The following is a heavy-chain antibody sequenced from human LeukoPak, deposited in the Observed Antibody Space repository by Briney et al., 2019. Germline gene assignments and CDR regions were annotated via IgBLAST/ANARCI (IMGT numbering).Heavy chain of an antibody. CDR3: ARDQELVLYYYYMDV. CDR2: MSYNGTTI. J-gene: IGHJ6*03. V-gene: IGHV3-11*04. CDR1: GFTFSDYY. D-gene: IGHD6-13*01. Sequence: GGSLRLSCAASGFTFSDYYMTWIRQAPGKGLEWLSYMSYNGTTISYADSVKGRFTISRDNAKNSLYLQMNSLRAEDTAVYYCARDQELVLYYYYMDVWGKGTTVTVSS.